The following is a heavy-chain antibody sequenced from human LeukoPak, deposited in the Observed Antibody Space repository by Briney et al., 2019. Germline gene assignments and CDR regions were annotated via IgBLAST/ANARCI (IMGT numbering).Heavy chain of an antibody. J-gene: IGHJ4*02. CDR1: DYPISRAYY. CDR3: ARDQAYCGGDCYFDF. CDR2: ISRSGTP. D-gene: IGHD2-21*02. Sequence: SETLSLTCAVSDYPISRAYYWAWIRQPPGKGLEWIGSISRSGTPDYNPSLKSRITISVDPSKNRFSLTLTSVTAADTAVYYCARDQAYCGGDCYFDFWGQGTLVTVSS. V-gene: IGHV4-38-2*02.